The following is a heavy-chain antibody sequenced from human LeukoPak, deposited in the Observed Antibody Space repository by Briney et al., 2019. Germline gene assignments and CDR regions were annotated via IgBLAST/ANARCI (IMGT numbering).Heavy chain of an antibody. D-gene: IGHD4-23*01. V-gene: IGHV1-69*04. Sequence: GASVKVSFKASGGTFSSYAISWVRQAPGQGLGWVGGFIPILGLANYAQKYPGRVTSTADTSTSTAYMELSSLRSEDTAVYYCARVEDYGGSFDYWGQGTLVTVSS. J-gene: IGHJ4*02. CDR3: ARVEDYGGSFDY. CDR1: GGTFSSYA. CDR2: FIPILGLA.